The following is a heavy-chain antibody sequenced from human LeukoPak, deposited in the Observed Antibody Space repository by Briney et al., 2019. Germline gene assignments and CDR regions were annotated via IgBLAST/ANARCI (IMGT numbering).Heavy chain of an antibody. CDR2: ISGSGGST. J-gene: IGHJ4*02. CDR1: GGTFSSYA. CDR3: AKLKMGIAAAVDY. D-gene: IGHD6-13*01. Sequence: SCKASGGTFSSYAISWVRQAPGKGLEWVSAISGSGGSTYYADSVKGRFTISRDNSKNTLYLQMNSLRAEDTAVYYCAKLKMGIAAAVDYWGQGTLVTVSS. V-gene: IGHV3-23*01.